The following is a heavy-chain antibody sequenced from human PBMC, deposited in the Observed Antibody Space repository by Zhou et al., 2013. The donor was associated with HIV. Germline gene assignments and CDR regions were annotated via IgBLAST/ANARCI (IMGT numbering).Heavy chain of an antibody. Sequence: QVQLVQSGAEVKKPGASVKVSCKVSGSSGSSVSDFAMHWVRLAPGQGFEWMGWINADSGGTNSAHKFQGRVTMTRDTSINTAYMELSRLTSDDTAVYYCARGLTAVYYYYYFMDVWGKGTTVTVSS. CDR3: ARGLTAVYYYYYFMDV. J-gene: IGHJ6*04. CDR1: GSSVSDFA. CDR2: INADSGGT. D-gene: IGHD5-18*01. V-gene: IGHV1-2*02.